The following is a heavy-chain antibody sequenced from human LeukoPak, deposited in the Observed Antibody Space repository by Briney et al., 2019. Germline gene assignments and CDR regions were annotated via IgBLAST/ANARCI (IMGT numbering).Heavy chain of an antibody. CDR1: GFTFSSYG. CDR3: AREVAVAEVDY. D-gene: IGHD6-19*01. CDR2: ISSSSSTI. J-gene: IGHJ4*02. V-gene: IGHV3-48*01. Sequence: GGSLRLSCAASGFTFSSYGMNWVRQAPGKGLEWVSYISSSSSTIYYADSVKGRFTISRDNAKNSLYLQMNSLRAEDTAVYYCAREVAVAEVDYWGQGTLVTVSS.